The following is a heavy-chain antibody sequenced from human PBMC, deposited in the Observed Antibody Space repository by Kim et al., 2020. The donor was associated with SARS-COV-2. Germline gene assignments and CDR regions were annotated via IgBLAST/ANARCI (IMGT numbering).Heavy chain of an antibody. CDR3: ARRKYFYD. Sequence: GGSLRLSCAASGFTFSSYSMNWVRQAPGKGLEWVSTISKDSSEIYYADSVKGRFTISRDNAKNSLFLQMNSLRAEDTAVYYCARRKYFYDWGRGTL. V-gene: IGHV3-21*01. J-gene: IGHJ2*01. CDR1: GFTFSSYS. CDR2: ISKDSSEI.